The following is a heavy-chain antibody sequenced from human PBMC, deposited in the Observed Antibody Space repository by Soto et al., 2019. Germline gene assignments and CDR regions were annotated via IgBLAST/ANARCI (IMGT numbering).Heavy chain of an antibody. CDR1: GGSISSSNW. CDR2: IYHSGST. Sequence: PSETLSLTCAVSGGSISSSNWWSWVRQPPGKGLEWIGEIYHSGSTNYNPSLKSRVTISVDKSKNQFSLKLSSVTAADTAVYYCARDQGLIAAAGTNWFDPWGQGTLVTVSS. CDR3: ARDQGLIAAAGTNWFDP. D-gene: IGHD6-13*01. J-gene: IGHJ5*02. V-gene: IGHV4-4*02.